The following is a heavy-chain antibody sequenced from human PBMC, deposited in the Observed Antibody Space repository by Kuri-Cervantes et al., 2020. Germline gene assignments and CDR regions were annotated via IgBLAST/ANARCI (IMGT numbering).Heavy chain of an antibody. D-gene: IGHD2-15*01. J-gene: IGHJ6*02. Sequence: ASVKVSCKASGYTFTSYDINWVRQATGQGLEWMGWMNPNSGNTGYAQKFQGRVTMTRNTSISTAYMELGSLRSEDTAVYYCARSARGGFGMYYYYGMDVWGQGTTVTVSS. CDR1: GYTFTSYD. V-gene: IGHV1-8*01. CDR3: ARSARGGFGMYYYYGMDV. CDR2: MNPNSGNT.